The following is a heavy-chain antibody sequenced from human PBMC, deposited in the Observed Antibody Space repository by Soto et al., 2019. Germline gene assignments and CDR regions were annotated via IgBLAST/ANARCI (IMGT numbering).Heavy chain of an antibody. CDR1: GGSISSYY. Sequence: SETLSLTCTVSGGSISSYYWSWIRQPPGKGLGWIGYIYYSGSTNYNPSLKSRVTISVDTSKNQFSLKLSSVTAADTAVYYCARGPDYDFWSGYYNYYYYGMDVWGQGTTVTVSS. J-gene: IGHJ6*02. D-gene: IGHD3-3*01. CDR3: ARGPDYDFWSGYYNYYYYGMDV. V-gene: IGHV4-59*01. CDR2: IYYSGST.